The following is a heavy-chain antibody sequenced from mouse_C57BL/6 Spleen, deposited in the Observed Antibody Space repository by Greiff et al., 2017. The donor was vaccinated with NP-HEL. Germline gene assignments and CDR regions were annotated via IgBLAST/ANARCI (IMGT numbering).Heavy chain of an antibody. V-gene: IGHV5-4*01. D-gene: IGHD2-2*01. J-gene: IGHJ2*01. CDR2: ISDGGSYT. CDR3: TRGSTMVTTHYFDY. CDR1: GFTFSSYA. Sequence: EVQLVESGGGLVKPGGSLKLSCAASGFTFSSYAMSWVRQTPEKRLEWVATISDGGSYTYYPDHVKGRFTISRDNAKNNLYLQMSHLKSEDTARYYGTRGSTMVTTHYFDYWGQGTTLTVSS.